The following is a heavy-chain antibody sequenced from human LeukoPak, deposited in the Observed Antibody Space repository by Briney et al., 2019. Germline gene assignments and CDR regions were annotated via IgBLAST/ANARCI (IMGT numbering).Heavy chain of an antibody. J-gene: IGHJ4*02. CDR2: IYPGDSDT. D-gene: IGHD6-6*01. CDR1: GYSFTTYY. V-gene: IGHV5-51*01. Sequence: GESLKISCKASGYSFTTYYIDWVRQMPGKGLEWMGIIYPGDSDTRYSPSFQGQVTISADMSSSTAYLQWSSLKASDTAIYYCARSRTYSTSSFYFDSWGQGTLVTVSS. CDR3: ARSRTYSTSSFYFDS.